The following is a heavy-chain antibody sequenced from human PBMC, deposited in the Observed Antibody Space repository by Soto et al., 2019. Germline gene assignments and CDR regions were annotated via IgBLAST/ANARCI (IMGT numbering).Heavy chain of an antibody. D-gene: IGHD2-2*01. CDR3: ADTVPAATHYDYYDMDV. CDR2: ISSSGDII. CDR1: GFTFRYYT. Sequence: EVQLLESGGGLVQPGGSLRLSCAASGFTFRYYTMSWVRQAPGKGLEWVSAISSSGDIIYYADYVKGRFTISIDNSKKTLYLQMNRLRADDTAVYYCADTVPAATHYDYYDMDVWGQGTTVTVSS. J-gene: IGHJ6*02. V-gene: IGHV3-23*01.